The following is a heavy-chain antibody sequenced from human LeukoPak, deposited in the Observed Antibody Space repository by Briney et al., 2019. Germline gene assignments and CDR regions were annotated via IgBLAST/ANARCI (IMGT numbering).Heavy chain of an antibody. D-gene: IGHD6-19*01. CDR1: GYTFTGYY. CDR3: ARDYGEEQWLAETHNWFDP. CDR2: INPNSGGT. V-gene: IGHV1-2*02. Sequence: ASVKVSCKASGYTFTGYYMHWVRQAPGQGLEWMGWINPNSGGTNYAQKFQGRVTMTRDTSISTAYMELSRLRSDDTAVYYCARDYGEEQWLAETHNWFDPWGQGTLVTVSS. J-gene: IGHJ5*02.